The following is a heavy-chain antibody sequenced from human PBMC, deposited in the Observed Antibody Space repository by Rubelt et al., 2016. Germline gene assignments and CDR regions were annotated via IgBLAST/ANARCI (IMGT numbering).Heavy chain of an antibody. CDR3: AREHGGTYSFDY. CDR2: TRRKAYGGTT. D-gene: IGHD1-26*01. Sequence: GFTFSDYAMNWFRQAPGKGLEWIGFTRRKAYGGTTEYAASMKGRFTIPRDDSKSIAYLQMNSLKTEDTAVYYCAREHGGTYSFDYWGQGTLVTVSS. CDR1: GFTFSDYA. J-gene: IGHJ4*02. V-gene: IGHV3-49*03.